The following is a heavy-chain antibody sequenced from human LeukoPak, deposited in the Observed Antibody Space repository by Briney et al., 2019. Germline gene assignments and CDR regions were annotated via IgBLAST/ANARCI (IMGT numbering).Heavy chain of an antibody. D-gene: IGHD4-17*01. Sequence: SETLSLTCAVSGYSISSGYYWGWIRQPPGKGLEWIGSIYHSGSTYYNPSLKSRVTISIDTSKNQFSLKLSSVTAADTAVYYCARGDDDGDHRGLHWFDPWGRGTLVTVSS. CDR1: GYSISSGYY. CDR3: ARGDDDGDHRGLHWFDP. CDR2: IYHSGST. V-gene: IGHV4-38-2*01. J-gene: IGHJ5*02.